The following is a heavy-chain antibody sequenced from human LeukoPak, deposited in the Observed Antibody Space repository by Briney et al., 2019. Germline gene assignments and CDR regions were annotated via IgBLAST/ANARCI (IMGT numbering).Heavy chain of an antibody. CDR3: GGGQRGVLSWSLVGLFASYYTYYYMDV. V-gene: IGHV1-46*01. Sequence: GASVKVSCKASGYTFTMYYIHWVRQAPGQGLEWMGMINPSDGATTYAQRFQGRVTMTRDMSTTTVYMDLRSLRSEGMGVYFCGGGQRGVLSWSLVGLFASYYTYYYMDVWGRGTTVTVSS. CDR2: INPSDGAT. J-gene: IGHJ6*03. CDR1: GYTFTMYY. D-gene: IGHD1-26*01.